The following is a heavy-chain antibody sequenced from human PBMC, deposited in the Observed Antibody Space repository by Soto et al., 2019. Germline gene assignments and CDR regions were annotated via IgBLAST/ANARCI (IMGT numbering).Heavy chain of an antibody. Sequence: EVQLVESGGGLIQPGGSLRLSCAASGFTVSSNYMSWVRQAPGKGLEWVSVIYSGDSTYYADSVKGRFTISRDNSKNTLYLQMNSLRAEDTAVYYCARREAAAGYWYFALWGRGTLVTVSS. CDR1: GFTVSSNY. V-gene: IGHV3-53*01. CDR2: IYSGDST. CDR3: ARREAAAGYWYFAL. D-gene: IGHD6-13*01. J-gene: IGHJ2*01.